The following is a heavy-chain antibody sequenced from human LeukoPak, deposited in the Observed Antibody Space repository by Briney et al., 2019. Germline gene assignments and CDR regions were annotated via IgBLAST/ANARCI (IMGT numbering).Heavy chain of an antibody. J-gene: IGHJ4*02. Sequence: PSETLSLTCAVSGGSISSSNWWSWVRQPPGKGLEWIGEIYHSGSTNYNPSLKSRVTISVDKSKNQFSLKLSSVTAADTAVYYCARKAALWFGESAHFDYWGQGTLVTVSS. D-gene: IGHD3-10*01. CDR2: IYHSGST. CDR3: ARKAALWFGESAHFDY. V-gene: IGHV4-4*02. CDR1: GGSISSSNW.